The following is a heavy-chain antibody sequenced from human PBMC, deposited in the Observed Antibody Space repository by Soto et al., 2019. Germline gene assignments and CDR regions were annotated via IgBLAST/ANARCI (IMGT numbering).Heavy chain of an antibody. J-gene: IGHJ5*02. CDR2: INHSGST. CDR3: ARSDPAGTLAWFDP. Sequence: PSETLSLTCAVYGGSFSGYYWSWIRQPPGKGLEWIGEINHSGSTNYNPSLKSRVTISVDTSKNQFSLKLSSVTAADTAVYYCARSDPAGTLAWFDPWGQGTLVTVSS. CDR1: GGSFSGYY. V-gene: IGHV4-34*01. D-gene: IGHD6-13*01.